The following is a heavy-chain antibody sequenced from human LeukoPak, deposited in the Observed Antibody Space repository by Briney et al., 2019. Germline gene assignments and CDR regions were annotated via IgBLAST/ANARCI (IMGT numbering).Heavy chain of an antibody. Sequence: GGSLRLSCAASGFTFNDHYMDWVRQAPGKGLEWVGRSRNKAHNYATEYAASVKGRFIISRDDSKKSLYLQMNSLKTEDTAVYYCARDHTFAPLAFDIWGQGIMVTVSS. CDR1: GFTFNDHY. CDR2: SRNKAHNYAT. V-gene: IGHV3-72*01. CDR3: ARDHTFAPLAFDI. J-gene: IGHJ3*02.